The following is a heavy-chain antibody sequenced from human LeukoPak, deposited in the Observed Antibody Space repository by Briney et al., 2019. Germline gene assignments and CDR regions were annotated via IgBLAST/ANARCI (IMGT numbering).Heavy chain of an antibody. V-gene: IGHV5-51*01. J-gene: IGHJ6*02. CDR2: IYPGDSDT. D-gene: IGHD3-10*01. CDR3: ARHWPDTAYYYGMDV. CDR1: GYSFTNYW. Sequence: GESLKISCKGSGYSFTNYWIGWVRQMPGKGLEWMGIIYPGDSDTRYSPSFQGQVTISADKSITTAYLQWSSLKASHTAMYYCARHWPDTAYYYGMDVWGQGTTVTVSS.